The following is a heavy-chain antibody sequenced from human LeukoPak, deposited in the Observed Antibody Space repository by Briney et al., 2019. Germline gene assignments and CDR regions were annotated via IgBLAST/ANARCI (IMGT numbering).Heavy chain of an antibody. V-gene: IGHV1-69*06. CDR3: ASRGPYSGYDIFDY. J-gene: IGHJ4*02. Sequence: ASAKVSCKASGGTFSNYAISWVRQAPGQGLEWMGGIIPIFGTTNYAQKFQGRVTITADKSTSTAYMELSSLRSEDTAVYYCASRGPYSGYDIFDYWGRGTLVTVSS. CDR1: GGTFSNYA. CDR2: IIPIFGTT. D-gene: IGHD5-12*01.